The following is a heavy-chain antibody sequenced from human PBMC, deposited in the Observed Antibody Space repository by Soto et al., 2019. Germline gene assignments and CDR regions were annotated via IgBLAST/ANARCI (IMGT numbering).Heavy chain of an antibody. CDR2: IYNSGST. J-gene: IGHJ5*02. Sequence: SETLSLTCTVSGGSIRSYCWTWIRQPPGEGLEWIGYIYNSGSTNYNPSLKSRVTISVDTSKNQFSLKLSSVTAADTAVYYCARQRETRLNWFDPWGQGTLVTVSS. CDR1: GGSIRSYC. D-gene: IGHD1-26*01. V-gene: IGHV4-59*01. CDR3: ARQRETRLNWFDP.